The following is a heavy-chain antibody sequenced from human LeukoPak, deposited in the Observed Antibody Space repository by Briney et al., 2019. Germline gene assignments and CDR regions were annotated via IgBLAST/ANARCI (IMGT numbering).Heavy chain of an antibody. CDR3: ARDPGDY. V-gene: IGHV3-11*04. CDR2: ISSSGSTI. CDR1: GFTFSDYY. Sequence: PGGALRLSCAASGFTFSDYYMSWIRQAPGKGLEGVSYISSSGSTIYYADSAKGRFTISRDNPKNSLYLQKNTHRAENTPVYFSARDPGDYWGQGTLVTVSS. J-gene: IGHJ4*02.